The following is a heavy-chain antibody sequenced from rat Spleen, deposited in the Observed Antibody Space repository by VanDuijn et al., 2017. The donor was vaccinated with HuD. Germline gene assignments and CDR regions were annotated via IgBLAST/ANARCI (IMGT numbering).Heavy chain of an antibody. CDR1: GFTFSDYA. J-gene: IGHJ3*01. V-gene: IGHV5-29*01. CDR3: ARLGTEGIGNWFTY. D-gene: IGHD1-11*01. Sequence: EVQLVESGGGLVQPGMSLKLSCKASGFTFSDYAMAWVRQAPLKGLEWVASISWGGSSTYYPDNVKGRFTISRDNAKNALYLQMNNLRSEDTAIYYCARLGTEGIGNWFTYWGQGTLVTVSS. CDR2: ISWGGSST.